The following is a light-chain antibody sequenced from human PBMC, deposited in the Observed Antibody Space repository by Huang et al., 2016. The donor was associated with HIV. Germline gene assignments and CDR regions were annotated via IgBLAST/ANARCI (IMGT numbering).Light chain of an antibody. CDR3: QQYNYWPRT. CDR1: QSVSSN. Sequence: EIVMTQSPATLSVSPGERATLSCRASQSVSSNLAWYQQKPGQAPRLLIYAASTRATGIPARFSGSGSGTEFTLTISNLQSEDFAVYYCQQYNYWPRTFGQGTKVEIK. CDR2: AAS. J-gene: IGKJ1*01. V-gene: IGKV3-15*01.